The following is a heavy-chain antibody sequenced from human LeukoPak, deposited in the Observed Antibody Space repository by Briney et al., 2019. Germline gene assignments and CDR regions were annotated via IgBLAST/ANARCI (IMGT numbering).Heavy chain of an antibody. CDR3: ARAQDYGDYAPNWFDP. D-gene: IGHD4-17*01. Sequence: GGSLRLSCAASGFTVSSNYMSWVRQAPGKGLEWVSVIYSGGSTYYADSVKGRFTISRDNSKNTLYPQMNSLRAEDTAIYYCARAQDYGDYAPNWFDPWGQGTLVTVSS. CDR1: GFTVSSNY. V-gene: IGHV3-53*01. CDR2: IYSGGST. J-gene: IGHJ5*02.